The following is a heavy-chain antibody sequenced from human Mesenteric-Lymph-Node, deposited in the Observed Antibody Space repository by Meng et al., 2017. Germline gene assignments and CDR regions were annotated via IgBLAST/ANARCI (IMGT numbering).Heavy chain of an antibody. J-gene: IGHJ1*01. D-gene: IGHD3-9*01. CDR2: ISGSGGST. CDR3: AKDLTLEVGLT. Sequence: GGSLRLSCGASGFTFSSYAMNWVRQAPGMGLEWVSGISGSGGSTHYADFVKGRFTTSRDNSQNTLYLQMNSLRAEDTAVYYCAKDLTLEVGLTWGQGTLVTVSS. V-gene: IGHV3-23*01. CDR1: GFTFSSYA.